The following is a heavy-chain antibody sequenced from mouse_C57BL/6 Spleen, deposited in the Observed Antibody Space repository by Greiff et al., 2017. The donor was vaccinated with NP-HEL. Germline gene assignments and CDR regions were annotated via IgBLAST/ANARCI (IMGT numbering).Heavy chain of an antibody. J-gene: IGHJ3*01. CDR2: IDPETGGT. D-gene: IGHD2-12*01. CDR3: TISSFAY. CDR1: GYTFTDYE. Sequence: VKVVESGAELVRPGASVTLSCKASGYTFTDYEMHWVKQTPVHGLEWIGAIDPETGGTAYNQKFKGKAILTADKSSSTAYMELRSLTSEDSAVYYCTISSFAYWGQGTLVTVSA. V-gene: IGHV1-15*01.